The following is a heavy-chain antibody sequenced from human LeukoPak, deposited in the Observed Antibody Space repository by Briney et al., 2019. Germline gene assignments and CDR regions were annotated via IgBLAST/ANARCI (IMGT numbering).Heavy chain of an antibody. V-gene: IGHV4-34*01. CDR2: INHSGST. Sequence: SETLSLTCAVYGGSFSGYYWSWIRQPPGKGREWIGEINHSGSTNYNPSLKSRVTISVDTSKNQFSLKLSSVTAADTAVYYCARGRRYCSSTSCLKPRNYFDYWGQGTLVTVSS. D-gene: IGHD2-2*01. CDR3: ARGRRYCSSTSCLKPRNYFDY. CDR1: GGSFSGYY. J-gene: IGHJ4*02.